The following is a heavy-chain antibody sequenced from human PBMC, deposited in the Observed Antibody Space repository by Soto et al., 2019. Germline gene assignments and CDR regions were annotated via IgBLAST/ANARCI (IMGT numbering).Heavy chain of an antibody. CDR1: GSSLSTSGVG. J-gene: IGHJ5*02. V-gene: IGHV2-5*02. D-gene: IGHD3-10*01. CDR2: IYWDDDK. CDR3: AHRARMVRGVIHSLDWYAP. Sequence: SGPTLVNPTQTLTLTCTFSGSSLSTSGVGVGWIRQPPGKALEWLALIYWDDDKRYSPSLKSRLTITKDTSKNQVVLTMTNMDPVDTATYYCAHRARMVRGVIHSLDWYAPWGQGTLVTVSS.